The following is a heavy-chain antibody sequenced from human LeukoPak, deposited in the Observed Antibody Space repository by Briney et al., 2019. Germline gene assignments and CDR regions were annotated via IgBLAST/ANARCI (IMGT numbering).Heavy chain of an antibody. V-gene: IGHV4-4*07. Sequence: KPSETLSLTCTVSGGSISRYYWSWIRQPAGQGLEWIGRVYSGGSTNYNPSLKSRVTMSVDTSKNQFSLKLSSVTAADTAVYYCARGTVPSEYCGGDCQFDYWGQGTLVTVSS. CDR3: ARGTVPSEYCGGDCQFDY. CDR1: GGSISRYY. D-gene: IGHD2-21*02. J-gene: IGHJ4*02. CDR2: VYSGGST.